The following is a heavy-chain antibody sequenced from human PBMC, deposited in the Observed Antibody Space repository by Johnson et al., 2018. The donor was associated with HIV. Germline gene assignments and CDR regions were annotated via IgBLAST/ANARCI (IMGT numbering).Heavy chain of an antibody. CDR1: GFTFSSYG. V-gene: IGHV3-33*06. Sequence: VQLVESGGGVVQPGRSLRLSCAASGFTFSSYGMHWVRQAPGKGLEWVAVIWYDGSNKYYADSVKGRFTISRDNSKNTLYLQMNSLRAEDTAVYYCAKVGGYSYGESWGQGTMVTVS. D-gene: IGHD5-18*01. CDR3: AKVGGYSYGES. J-gene: IGHJ3*01. CDR2: IWYDGSNK.